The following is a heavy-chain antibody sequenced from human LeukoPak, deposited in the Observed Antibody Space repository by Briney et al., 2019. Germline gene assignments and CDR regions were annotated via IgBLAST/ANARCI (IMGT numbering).Heavy chain of an antibody. CDR1: GFTVSSNY. V-gene: IGHV3-48*01. J-gene: IGHJ4*02. D-gene: IGHD2-2*01. CDR3: AREAGYCSSTSCLTFDY. Sequence: GGSLRLSCAASGFTVSSNYMSWVRQAPGKGLEWVSYISSSSSTIYYADSVKGRFTISRDNAKNSLYLQMNSLRAEDTAVYYCAREAGYCSSTSCLTFDYWGQGTLVTVSS. CDR2: ISSSSSTI.